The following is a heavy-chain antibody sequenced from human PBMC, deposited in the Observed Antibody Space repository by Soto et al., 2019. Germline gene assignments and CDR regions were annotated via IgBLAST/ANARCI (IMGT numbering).Heavy chain of an antibody. Sequence: GGALRLSCAAPGFTFTRYSMNWVRQAPGKGLEWVSSISSTTNYIYYGDSMKGRFTISRDNAKNSLYLEMNSLRAEDTAVYYCARESEDLTSNFDYWGQGTLVTVSS. J-gene: IGHJ4*02. CDR2: ISSTTNYI. CDR3: ARESEDLTSNFDY. V-gene: IGHV3-21*06. CDR1: GFTFTRYS.